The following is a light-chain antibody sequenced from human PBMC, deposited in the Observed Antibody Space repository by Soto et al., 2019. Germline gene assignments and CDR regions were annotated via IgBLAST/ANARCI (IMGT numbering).Light chain of an antibody. V-gene: IGKV3-11*01. CDR2: DAS. J-gene: IGKJ1*01. CDR3: QQRSNWPPA. CDR1: QSVSSY. Sequence: EIVLTQSPATLSLSPGERATLSCRASQSVSSYLAWYQQKPGQAPRLLIYDASNRATGIPARFSGSGSGTDFTLTSSSLEPEDVAAYYCQQRSNWPPAFGQGTKVEIK.